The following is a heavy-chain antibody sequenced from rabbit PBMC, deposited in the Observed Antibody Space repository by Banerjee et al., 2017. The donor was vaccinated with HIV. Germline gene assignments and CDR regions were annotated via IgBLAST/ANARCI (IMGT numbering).Heavy chain of an antibody. D-gene: IGHD4-1*01. V-gene: IGHV1S47*01. CDR2: ISTGDTYT. CDR3: VRDPGVEYYFNL. CDR1: GFDFSNHG. Sequence: QEQLEESGGGLVQPGGSLTLSCKASGFDFSNHGVNWVRQAPGKGLEWIGSISTGDTYTLYASWVNGRFTISSDNAQNTLYLQLNSLTAADTATYFCVRDPGVEYYFNLWGPGTLVTVS. J-gene: IGHJ4*01.